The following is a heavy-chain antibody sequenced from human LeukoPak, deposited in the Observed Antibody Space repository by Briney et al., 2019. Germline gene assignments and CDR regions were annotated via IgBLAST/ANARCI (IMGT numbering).Heavy chain of an antibody. CDR2: ISGSGGST. Sequence: SGGSLRLSCAASGFTFSSYAMSWVRQAPGKRLEWVSTISGSGGSTYYADSVKGRCTISRDNSKNTLYLQMDSLRADDTAVYYCAKDGWYYESSGLGAFDVWGQGTMVTVSS. CDR3: AKDGWYYESSGLGAFDV. D-gene: IGHD3-22*01. CDR1: GFTFSSYA. J-gene: IGHJ3*01. V-gene: IGHV3-23*01.